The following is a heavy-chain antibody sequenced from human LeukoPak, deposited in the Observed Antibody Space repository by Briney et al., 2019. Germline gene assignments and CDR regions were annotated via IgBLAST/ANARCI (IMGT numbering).Heavy chain of an antibody. Sequence: PSETLSHTCAVYGGSFSGYYWSWIRQPPGKGLEWIGEINHSGSTNYNPSLKSRVTISVDTSKNQFSLKLSSVTAADTAVYYCAREKYDILTGYYPSDYGMDVWGKGTTVTVSS. CDR2: INHSGST. CDR3: AREKYDILTGYYPSDYGMDV. D-gene: IGHD3-9*01. J-gene: IGHJ6*04. V-gene: IGHV4-34*01. CDR1: GGSFSGYY.